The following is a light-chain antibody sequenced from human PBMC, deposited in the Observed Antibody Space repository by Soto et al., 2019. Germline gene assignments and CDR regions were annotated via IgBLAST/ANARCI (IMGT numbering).Light chain of an antibody. J-gene: IGLJ2*01. CDR1: SSDIGTYDY. V-gene: IGLV2-14*01. CDR3: SSYTTTTAPVV. CDR2: AVT. Sequence: QSVLTQPASVSGSPGQSITISCTGTSSDIGTYDYVSWYQHHPGKAPKLMIYAVTNRPSGVSDRFSGSKSGKTASLTISGLQAEDEADYYCSSYTTTTAPVVFGGGTTLTVL.